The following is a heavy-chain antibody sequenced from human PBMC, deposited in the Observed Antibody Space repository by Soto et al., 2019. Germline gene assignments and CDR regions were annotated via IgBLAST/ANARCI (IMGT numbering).Heavy chain of an antibody. CDR3: ARGITMILVVQGDAPDKYYFDS. Sequence: SETLSLTCAVYGGSFSGHYWSWIRQSPGKGLEWIGEINHSGSTNQNPSLKSRVTISVDTSKNQFSLKLKSVTAADTAVYYCARGITMILVVQGDAPDKYYFDSWGQGTQVTVSS. J-gene: IGHJ4*02. CDR1: GGSFSGHY. D-gene: IGHD3-22*01. CDR2: INHSGST. V-gene: IGHV4-34*01.